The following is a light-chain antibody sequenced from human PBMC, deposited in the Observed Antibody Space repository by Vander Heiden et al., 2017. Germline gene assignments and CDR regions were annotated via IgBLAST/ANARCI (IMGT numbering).Light chain of an antibody. CDR3: QQYYSTPYT. Sequence: DTVMTQSPDSLAVSLGERATINCKSSQSVLYSSNNKNYLAWYQQKPGQPPKLLMYWASTRESGVPDRFSGSGSGTDFTLTISSLQAEDVAVYYCQQYYSTPYTFGQGTKLEIK. CDR1: QSVLYSSNNKNY. J-gene: IGKJ2*01. CDR2: WAS. V-gene: IGKV4-1*01.